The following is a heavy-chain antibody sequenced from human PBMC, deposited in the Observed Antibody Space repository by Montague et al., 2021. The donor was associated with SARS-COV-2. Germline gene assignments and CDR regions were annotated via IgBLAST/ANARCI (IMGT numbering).Heavy chain of an antibody. CDR1: GASMRSYY. CDR3: ARVVGVIGGITHFDY. D-gene: IGHD2-21*01. CDR2: TYYSEST. J-gene: IGHJ4*02. Sequence: SETLSLTCTVSGASMRSYYWTWVRQPPRPGQEWVWYTYYSESTSSSSSLKSRLTITVYMSANQVSLTLMSVTAAASAVSYCARVVGVIGGITHFDYWAQGSLV. V-gene: IGHV4-59*01.